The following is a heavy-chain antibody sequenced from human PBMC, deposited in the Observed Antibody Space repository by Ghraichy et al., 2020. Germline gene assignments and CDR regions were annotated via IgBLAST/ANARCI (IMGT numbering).Heavy chain of an antibody. J-gene: IGHJ6*02. CDR1: GFTFSSYG. CDR3: ARVRFIRGQTMVRGVKYYYYYGMDV. D-gene: IGHD3-10*01. CDR2: IKQDGSET. Sequence: GGSLRLSCAASGFTFSSYGMSWVRQAPGKGLEWVANIKQDGSETYYVDSVKGRFTISRDNAKNSLYLQMNSLRAEDTAVYYCARVRFIRGQTMVRGVKYYYYYGMDVWGQGTTVTVSS. V-gene: IGHV3-7*03.